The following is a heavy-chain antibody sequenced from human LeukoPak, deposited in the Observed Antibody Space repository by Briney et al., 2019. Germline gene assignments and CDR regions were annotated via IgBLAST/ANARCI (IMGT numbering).Heavy chain of an antibody. CDR2: MKQDGSEK. V-gene: IGHV3-7*02. CDR1: GFTFSRYW. CDR3: ASLYLAYNWKDY. D-gene: IGHD1-20*01. Sequence: GGSLRLSCAASGFTFSRYWMSWVRQAPGKGLEWVANMKQDGSEKYYVDSVKGRFTISRDNAKNLLYLQMNSLRAEDTAVYYCASLYLAYNWKDYWGQGILVTVSS. J-gene: IGHJ4*02.